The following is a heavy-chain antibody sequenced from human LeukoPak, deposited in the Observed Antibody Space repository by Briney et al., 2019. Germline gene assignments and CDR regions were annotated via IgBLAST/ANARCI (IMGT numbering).Heavy chain of an antibody. CDR1: GFTFDDYA. Sequence: GGSLRLSCAASGFTFDDYAMHWVRQAPGKGLEWVSLISGDGGSTYYADSVKGRFTIYRDNSKNSLYLQMNSLRTEDTALYYCAKDHYGPYYFDYWGQGTLVTVSS. CDR3: AKDHYGPYYFDY. J-gene: IGHJ4*02. V-gene: IGHV3-43*02. D-gene: IGHD3-10*01. CDR2: ISGDGGST.